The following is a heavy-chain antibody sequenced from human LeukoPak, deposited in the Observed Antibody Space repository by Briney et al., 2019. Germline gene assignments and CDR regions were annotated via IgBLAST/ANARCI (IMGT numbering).Heavy chain of an antibody. Sequence: GGSLRLSCAASGFTFSSYAMSRVRQAPGKGLEWVSAISGSGGSTYYADSVKGRFTISRDNSKNTLYLQMNSLRAEDTAVYYCAKAEGYCSGGSCYGGFDYWGQGTLVTVSS. V-gene: IGHV3-23*01. D-gene: IGHD2-15*01. CDR2: ISGSGGST. CDR1: GFTFSSYA. CDR3: AKAEGYCSGGSCYGGFDY. J-gene: IGHJ4*02.